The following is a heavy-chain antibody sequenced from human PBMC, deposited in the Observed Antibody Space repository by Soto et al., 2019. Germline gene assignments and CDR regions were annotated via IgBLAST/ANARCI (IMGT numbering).Heavy chain of an antibody. CDR3: ARDKDLGIVGPTTGAS. CDR1: GYTFTAYG. D-gene: IGHD1-26*01. V-gene: IGHV1-18*01. Sequence: GASVKVSCKASGYTFTAYGINWVRQAPGQGLEWMGWISTFNGNTNYAQKFQDRVTLTTDTSSTTGYMDLRSLRSDDTAVYFCARDKDLGIVGPTTGASWGQGTLVTVS. J-gene: IGHJ5*02. CDR2: ISTFNGNT.